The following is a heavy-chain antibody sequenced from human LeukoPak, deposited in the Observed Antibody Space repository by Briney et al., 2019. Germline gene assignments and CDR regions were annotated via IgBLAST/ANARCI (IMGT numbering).Heavy chain of an antibody. Sequence: SETLSLTCTVSGGSISSGGYYWSWIRQPPGKGLEWIGYIYHSGSTYYNPSLKSRVTISVDRSKNQFSLKLSSVTAADTAVYYCARGAMIGSSAENFDYWGQGTLVTVSS. CDR2: IYHSGST. CDR3: ARGAMIGSSAENFDY. D-gene: IGHD3-22*01. V-gene: IGHV4-30-2*01. CDR1: GGSISSGGYY. J-gene: IGHJ4*02.